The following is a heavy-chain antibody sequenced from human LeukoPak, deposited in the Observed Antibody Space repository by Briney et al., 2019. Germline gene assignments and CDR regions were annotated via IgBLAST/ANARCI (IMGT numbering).Heavy chain of an antibody. CDR3: AKETVVVVAATPDAFDI. CDR1: GFTFSSCA. Sequence: GESLKISCAASGFTFSSCAMSWVRQAPGKGLEWVSAISGSGGSTHYADSVKGRFTISRDNSKNTLYLQMNSLRAEDTAVYYCAKETVVVVAATPDAFDIWGQGTMVTVSS. CDR2: ISGSGGST. V-gene: IGHV3-23*01. J-gene: IGHJ3*02. D-gene: IGHD2-15*01.